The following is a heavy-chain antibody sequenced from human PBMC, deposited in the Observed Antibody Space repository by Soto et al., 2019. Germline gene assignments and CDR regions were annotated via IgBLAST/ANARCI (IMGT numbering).Heavy chain of an antibody. D-gene: IGHD3-22*01. CDR3: ASSLPPAYYYDSSGYGDAFDI. Sequence: QLQLQESGSGLVKPSQTLSLTCAVSGGSISSGGYSWSWIRQPPGKGLEWIGYIYHSGSTYYNPSLKSRVTISVDRSKNQFSLKLSSVTAADTAVYYCASSLPPAYYYDSSGYGDAFDIWGQGTMVTVSS. CDR1: GGSISSGGYS. CDR2: IYHSGST. J-gene: IGHJ3*02. V-gene: IGHV4-30-2*01.